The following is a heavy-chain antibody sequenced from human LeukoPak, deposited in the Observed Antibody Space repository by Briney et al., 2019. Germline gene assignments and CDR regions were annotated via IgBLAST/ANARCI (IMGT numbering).Heavy chain of an antibody. CDR1: GASISSGSHH. D-gene: IGHD3-10*01. CDR2: IYTSGST. J-gene: IGHJ5*02. CDR3: ARDKGGFLYFGEYDP. V-gene: IGHV4-61*02. Sequence: SETLSLTCTVSGASISSGSHHWSWIRLPAGRGLESIGRIYTSGSTNYNPSLKSRVSISVDMSKNQFSLKLTSVTAADTAVYYCARDKGGFLYFGEYDPWGQGTLVTVSS.